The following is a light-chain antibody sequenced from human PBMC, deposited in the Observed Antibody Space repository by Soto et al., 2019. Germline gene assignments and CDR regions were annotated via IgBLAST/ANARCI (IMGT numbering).Light chain of an antibody. CDR1: SSDVGGYDY. CDR2: DVV. V-gene: IGLV2-14*01. Sequence: QSALTQPASVSGSPGQSITISCPGTSSDVGGYDYVSWYQQYPGKAPKLMVYDVVNRPSGISNRFSGSKSGNTASLTISGLQAEDEADYYCSSFTRSSTVVFGGGTKLTVL. CDR3: SSFTRSSTVV. J-gene: IGLJ2*01.